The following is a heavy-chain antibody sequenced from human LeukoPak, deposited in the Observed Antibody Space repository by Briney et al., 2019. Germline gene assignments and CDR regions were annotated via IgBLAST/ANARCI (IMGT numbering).Heavy chain of an antibody. J-gene: IGHJ4*02. D-gene: IGHD3-3*01. V-gene: IGHV3-23*01. CDR3: AKGTYYDFWSGYLPVAFYFDY. CDR2: ISGSGGST. CDR1: GFTFSSYA. Sequence: PGGSLRLSGAASGFTFSSYAMSWVRQAPGKGLEWVSAISGSGGSTYYADSVKGRFTISRDNSKNTLYLQMNSLRAEDTAVYYCAKGTYYDFWSGYLPVAFYFDYWGQGTLVTVSS.